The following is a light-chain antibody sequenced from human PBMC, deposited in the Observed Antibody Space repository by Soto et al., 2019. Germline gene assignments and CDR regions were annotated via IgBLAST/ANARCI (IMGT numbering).Light chain of an antibody. CDR1: QSVSNTY. Sequence: EIVLTQSPGTLSLSPGEGATLSCRASQSVSNTYLAWYQQKPGQAPRFLIYGASNRATGIPDRFSGSGSGTDLTLTISRLEPEDFAVYYCQQYGSSGTFGQGTKV. V-gene: IGKV3-20*01. CDR2: GAS. CDR3: QQYGSSGT. J-gene: IGKJ1*01.